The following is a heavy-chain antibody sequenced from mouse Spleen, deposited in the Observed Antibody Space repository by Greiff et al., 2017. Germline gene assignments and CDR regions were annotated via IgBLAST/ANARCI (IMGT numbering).Heavy chain of an antibody. CDR1: GYTFTDYE. CDR3: TRAYGYDEWFAY. V-gene: IGHV1-15*01. CDR2: IDPETGGT. J-gene: IGHJ3*01. D-gene: IGHD2-2*01. Sequence: VQLQQSGAELVRPGASVTLSCKASGYTFTDYEMHWVKQTPVHGLEWIGAIDPETGGTAYNQKFKGKATLTADKSSSTAYMELRSLTSEDSAVYYCTRAYGYDEWFAYWGQGTLVTVSA.